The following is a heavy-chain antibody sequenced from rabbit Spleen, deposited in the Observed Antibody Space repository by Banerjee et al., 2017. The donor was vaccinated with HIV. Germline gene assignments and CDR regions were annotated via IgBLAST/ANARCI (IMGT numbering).Heavy chain of an antibody. D-gene: IGHD1-1*01. V-gene: IGHV1S45*01. CDR2: INAITGKA. Sequence: QEQLVESGGGLVKPEGSLKLSCTASGFSFSNKAVMCWVRQAPGKGLEWIACINAITGKAVYASWAKGRFTFSKTSSTTVTLQVTSLTVADTGTYFCAGDLTGVIGWNFGWWGPGTLVTVS. CDR3: AGDLTGVIGWNFGW. J-gene: IGHJ4*01. CDR1: GFSFSNKAV.